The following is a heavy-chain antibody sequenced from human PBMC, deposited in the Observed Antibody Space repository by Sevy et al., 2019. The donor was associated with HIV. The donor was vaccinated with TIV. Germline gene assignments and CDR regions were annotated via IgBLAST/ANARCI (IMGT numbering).Heavy chain of an antibody. J-gene: IGHJ4*02. Sequence: GGSLRLSCAASGFTFNTHAMHWVRQAPGKGLEWVALISYDGIIKYYADSVKGRLTISRDNSKNTLSLQMNSLRIEDTAAYYCAREGGYTSAWSPGNYWGQGTLVTVSS. CDR2: ISYDGIIK. V-gene: IGHV3-30*04. CDR1: GFTFNTHA. D-gene: IGHD6-19*01. CDR3: AREGGYTSAWSPGNY.